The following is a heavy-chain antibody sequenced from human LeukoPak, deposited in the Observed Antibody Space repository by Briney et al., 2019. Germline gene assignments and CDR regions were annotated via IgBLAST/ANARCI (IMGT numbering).Heavy chain of an antibody. Sequence: GGSLRLSCAGSGFTFSDYAMTWVRQAPGKGLEWVSRISGSGGSTYYADSVKGRFTISRDNSKDTLYLQMNSLRAEDTAVYYCAKGKYSSSWYYDYWGQGTLVTVSS. V-gene: IGHV3-23*01. CDR1: GFTFSDYA. CDR3: AKGKYSSSWYYDY. D-gene: IGHD6-13*01. CDR2: ISGSGGST. J-gene: IGHJ4*02.